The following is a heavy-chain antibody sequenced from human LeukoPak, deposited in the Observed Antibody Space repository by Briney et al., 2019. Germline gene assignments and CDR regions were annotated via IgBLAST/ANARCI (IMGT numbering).Heavy chain of an antibody. Sequence: PGGSLRLSCAASGFTFSSYAMSWVRQAPGKGLEWVSAISGSVGSTYYADSVRGRFTISRDNSKNTLYLQMNSLRAEDTAVYYCAKSNGQSGSYYYYYYYGMDVWGQGTTVTVSS. D-gene: IGHD1-26*01. CDR3: AKSNGQSGSYYYYYYYGMDV. V-gene: IGHV3-23*01. J-gene: IGHJ6*02. CDR2: ISGSVGST. CDR1: GFTFSSYA.